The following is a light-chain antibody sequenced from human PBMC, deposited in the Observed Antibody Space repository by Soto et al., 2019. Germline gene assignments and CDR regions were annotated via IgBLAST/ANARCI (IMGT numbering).Light chain of an antibody. CDR1: SSDVGSYDF. V-gene: IGLV2-8*01. CDR2: EVS. Sequence: QSALTQPPSASGSPGQSVTISCTGTSSDVGSYDFVSWYQQHPGKAPKLIIFEVSKRPSGVPDRFSGSKSGNTSSLTVSGLHAEDEADYYCCSYAGSDNLVFGGGTKLTVL. CDR3: CSYAGSDNLV. J-gene: IGLJ3*02.